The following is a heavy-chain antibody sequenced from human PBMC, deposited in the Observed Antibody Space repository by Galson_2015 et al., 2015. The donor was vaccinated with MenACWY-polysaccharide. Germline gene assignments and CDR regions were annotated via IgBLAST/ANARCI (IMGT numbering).Heavy chain of an antibody. CDR3: ARPFSGGSYYND. CDR1: GFSFSTYW. CDR2: INQPGRDK. V-gene: IGHV3-7*01. J-gene: IGHJ4*02. Sequence: SLRLSCAASGFSFSTYWMSWVRQAPGKGLEWVANINQPGRDKYYVDSVRGRFTISRDNARNSVYLQMDSLRAEDTAVYYCARPFSGGSYYNDWGQGTLVTVSS. D-gene: IGHD2-15*01.